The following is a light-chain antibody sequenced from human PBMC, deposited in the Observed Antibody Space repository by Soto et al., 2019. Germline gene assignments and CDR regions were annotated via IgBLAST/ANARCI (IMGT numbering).Light chain of an antibody. CDR2: GNS. CDR3: QSYDSSLSASV. Sequence: QSVLTQPPSVSGAPGQRVTISCTGSSSNIGAGYDVHWYQQLPGTAPKLVIYGNSNRPSGVPDRFSGSKSGTSASLAITGLQAEDEADYYCQSYDSSLSASVFGGGTKLPVL. J-gene: IGLJ3*02. V-gene: IGLV1-40*01. CDR1: SSNIGAGYD.